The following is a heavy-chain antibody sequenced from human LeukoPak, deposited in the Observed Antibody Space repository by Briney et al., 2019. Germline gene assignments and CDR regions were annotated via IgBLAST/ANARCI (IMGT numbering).Heavy chain of an antibody. CDR3: AKNALSIAARPDY. D-gene: IGHD6-6*01. CDR2: ISGSGGST. CDR1: GFTFSSYA. Sequence: TGGSLRLSCAASGFTFSSYAMSWVRQAPGKGLEWVSAISGSGGSTYYADSVKGRSTIPRDNSKNTLYLQMNSLRAEDTAVYYCAKNALSIAARPDYWGQGTLVTVSS. J-gene: IGHJ4*02. V-gene: IGHV3-23*01.